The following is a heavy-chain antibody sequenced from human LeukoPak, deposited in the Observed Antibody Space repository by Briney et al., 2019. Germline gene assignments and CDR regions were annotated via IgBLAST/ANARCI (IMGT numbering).Heavy chain of an antibody. CDR1: GFTFSSYG. CDR2: ILYDGSNK. J-gene: IGHJ4*02. V-gene: IGHV3-30*18. CDR3: AKDSYAHFDY. Sequence: PGGSLRLSCAASGFTFSSYGMHWVRQAPGKGLEWVAFILYDGSNKYYAGSVKGRFTISRDNSKNTLYLQMNSLRAEDTAVYYCAKDSYAHFDYWGEGTLVTVSS.